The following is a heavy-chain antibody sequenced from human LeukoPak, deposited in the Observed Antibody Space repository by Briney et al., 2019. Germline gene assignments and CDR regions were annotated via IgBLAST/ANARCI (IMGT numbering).Heavy chain of an antibody. Sequence: SETLSLTCAVYGGSFSGFYWSWIRQPPGEGLEWIGEINHSGSTNYNPSLKSRVSISVDTSKNQFSLKLTSVTAAVTAMYFCARRPKSFDYWGQGTLVTVSS. CDR1: GGSFSGFY. CDR2: INHSGST. CDR3: ARRPKSFDY. V-gene: IGHV4-34*01. D-gene: IGHD6-6*01. J-gene: IGHJ4*02.